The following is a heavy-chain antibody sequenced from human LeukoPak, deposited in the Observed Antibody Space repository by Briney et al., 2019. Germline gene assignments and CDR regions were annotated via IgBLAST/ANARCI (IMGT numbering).Heavy chain of an antibody. CDR3: ARDHDWAFDY. V-gene: IGHV3-48*01. CDR2: IGSDSTTI. J-gene: IGHJ4*02. CDR1: GFTFSSHS. Sequence: GGSLRLSCAASGFTFSSHSMNWVRRAPGKGLEWVSYIGSDSTTIDYADSVKGRFTISRDNARNSLYLQMNSLRAEDTAVYYCARDHDWAFDYWGQGTLVTVSS. D-gene: IGHD3-16*01.